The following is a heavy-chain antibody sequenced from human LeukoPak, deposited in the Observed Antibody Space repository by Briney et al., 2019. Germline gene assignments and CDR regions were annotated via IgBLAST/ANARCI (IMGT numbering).Heavy chain of an antibody. D-gene: IGHD2-2*01. Sequence: PSQTLSLTCTVSGGSISSGDYYWSWIRQPPGKGLEWIGYIYYSGSTYYNPSLKSRVTISVDTSKNQFSLKLSSVTAADTAVYYCARAPSYCSSTSCYPDWFDPWGQGTLVTVSS. CDR3: ARAPSYCSSTSCYPDWFDP. J-gene: IGHJ5*02. CDR1: GGSISSGDYY. CDR2: IYYSGST. V-gene: IGHV4-30-4*08.